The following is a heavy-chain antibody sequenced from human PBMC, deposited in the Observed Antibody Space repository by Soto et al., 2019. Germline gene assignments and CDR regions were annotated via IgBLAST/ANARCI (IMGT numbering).Heavy chain of an antibody. CDR2: ISCYNGDT. CDR3: ARDPSNTSGNYSYLDY. J-gene: IGHJ4*02. D-gene: IGHD3-22*01. Sequence: ASVKVSCKASGYTFKNFGISWVRQAPGQGLEWMGWISCYNGDTKYAQKLQGRVTMATDTSTSTVFMELRSLTSDDTAVYYCARDPSNTSGNYSYLDYWGQGTLVTVSS. V-gene: IGHV1-18*01. CDR1: GYTFKNFG.